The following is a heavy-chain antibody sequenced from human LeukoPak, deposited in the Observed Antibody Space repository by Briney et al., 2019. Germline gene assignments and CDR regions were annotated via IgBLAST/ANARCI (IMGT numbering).Heavy chain of an antibody. J-gene: IGHJ4*02. CDR3: ARDRGIAVAGAFDY. D-gene: IGHD6-19*01. V-gene: IGHV1-2*02. CDR1: GYTFTGYY. Sequence: ASVKVSCKASGYTFTGYYMHWVRQAPGQGLEWMGWINPNSGGTNYAQKFQGRVTMTRDTSISTAYMELSGLRSDDTAVYYCARDRGIAVAGAFDYWGQGTLVTVSS. CDR2: INPNSGGT.